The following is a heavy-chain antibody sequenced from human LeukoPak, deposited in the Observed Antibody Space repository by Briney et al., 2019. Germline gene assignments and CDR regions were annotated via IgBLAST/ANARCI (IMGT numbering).Heavy chain of an antibody. J-gene: IGHJ5*02. Sequence: GASVEVSCKASGYTFTGYYMHWVRQAPGQGLEWMGIINPSGGSTSYAQKFQGRVTMTRDTSTSTVYMELSSLRSEDTAVYYCARGERGYSYGFLFDPWGQGTLVTVSS. CDR1: GYTFTGYY. D-gene: IGHD5-18*01. CDR2: INPSGGST. V-gene: IGHV1-46*01. CDR3: ARGERGYSYGFLFDP.